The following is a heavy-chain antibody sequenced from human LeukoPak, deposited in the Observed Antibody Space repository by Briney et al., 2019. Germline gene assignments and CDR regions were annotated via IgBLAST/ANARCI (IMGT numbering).Heavy chain of an antibody. Sequence: GGSLRLSCAASGFTVSSNYMGWVRQAPGKGLEWVSVIYSGGSTYYADSVKGRFTISRDNSKNTLYLQMNSLRAEDTAVYYCANSLHYDFWSGYLIWGQGTLVTVSS. V-gene: IGHV3-53*01. D-gene: IGHD3-3*01. J-gene: IGHJ4*02. CDR3: ANSLHYDFWSGYLI. CDR2: IYSGGST. CDR1: GFTVSSNY.